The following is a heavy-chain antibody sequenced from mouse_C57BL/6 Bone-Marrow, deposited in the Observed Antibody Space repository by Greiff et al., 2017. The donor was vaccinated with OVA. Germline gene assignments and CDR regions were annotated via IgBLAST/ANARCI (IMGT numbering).Heavy chain of an antibody. CDR2: IYPRSGNT. CDR3: ARWGNYYGLFDY. CDR1: GYTFTSYG. D-gene: IGHD1-2*01. Sequence: VQVVESGAELARPGASVKLSCKASGYTFTSYGISWVKQRTGQGLEWIGEIYPRSGNTYYNEKFKGKATLTADKSSSTAYMELRSLTSEDSAVYFCARWGNYYGLFDYWGQGTTLTVSS. J-gene: IGHJ2*01. V-gene: IGHV1-81*01.